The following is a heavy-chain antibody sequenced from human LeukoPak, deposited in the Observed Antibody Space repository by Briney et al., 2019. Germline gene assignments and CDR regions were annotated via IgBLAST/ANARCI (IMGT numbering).Heavy chain of an antibody. CDR1: CGSISSYL. CDR3: ARGTTASYCVY. Sequence: SETLSLTCTVSCGSISSYLWSWIRQPPGKGLEWTGYVYYSGSTNYNPSLKSRVTISVDTSKTQFSLRLSSVTAADTAVYYCARGTTASYCVYWGQGTLVTVSS. J-gene: IGHJ4*02. V-gene: IGHV4-59*01. CDR2: VYYSGST. D-gene: IGHD2/OR15-2a*01.